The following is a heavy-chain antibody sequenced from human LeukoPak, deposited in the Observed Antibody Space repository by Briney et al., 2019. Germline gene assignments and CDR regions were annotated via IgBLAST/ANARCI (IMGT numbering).Heavy chain of an antibody. CDR2: ISSSSSTI. J-gene: IGHJ4*02. Sequence: GGSLRLSCAASGFTFSSYSMNWVRQAPGKGLEWVSYISSSSSTIYYADSVKGRFTISRGNAKNSLYLQMNSLRAEDTAVYYCARGVGPSGTNYWGQGTLVTVSS. V-gene: IGHV3-48*04. CDR3: ARGVGPSGTNY. CDR1: GFTFSSYS. D-gene: IGHD3-10*01.